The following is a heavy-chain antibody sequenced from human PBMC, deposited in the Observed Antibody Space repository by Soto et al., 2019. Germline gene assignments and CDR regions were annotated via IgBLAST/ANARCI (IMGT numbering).Heavy chain of an antibody. D-gene: IGHD3-22*01. J-gene: IGHJ4*02. Sequence: PSETLSLTCTASGGSISSYYWSWLRQPPGKGLEWIGYIYYSGSTNYNPSLKSRVTISVDTSKNQFSLKLSSVTAADTAVYYCAREDDDSSGYFDYSGQGTLVTVSS. CDR3: AREDDDSSGYFDY. CDR2: IYYSGST. V-gene: IGHV4-59*01. CDR1: GGSISSYY.